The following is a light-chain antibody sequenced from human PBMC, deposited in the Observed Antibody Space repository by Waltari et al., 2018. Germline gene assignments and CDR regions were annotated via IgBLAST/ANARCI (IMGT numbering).Light chain of an antibody. CDR3: FLSYSGAVI. J-gene: IGLJ2*01. Sequence: QAVVTQEPSLTVSPGGTVTLTCVSSTGAVTSGHYPYWFQQKPGQAPRTLLYDTSNKHSWTPARFSGSLLGGKAALTLSGAQPEDEANYYCFLSYSGAVIFGGGTKLTVL. CDR1: TGAVTSGHY. CDR2: DTS. V-gene: IGLV7-46*01.